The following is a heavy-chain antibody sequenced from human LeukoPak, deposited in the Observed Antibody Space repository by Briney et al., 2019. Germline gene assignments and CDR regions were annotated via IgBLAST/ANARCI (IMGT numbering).Heavy chain of an antibody. CDR3: GRDGSDSPDY. Sequence: GGSLRLSCAASGFTFSDYYMSWLRQAPGKGLEWGSYISNSGSTKYYADSVKGRFTISRDNAKNSLYLQMNSLRAGDTAVYYCGRDGSDSPDYWGQGTLVTVSS. D-gene: IGHD2-21*02. J-gene: IGHJ4*02. V-gene: IGHV3-11*01. CDR2: ISNSGSTK. CDR1: GFTFSDYY.